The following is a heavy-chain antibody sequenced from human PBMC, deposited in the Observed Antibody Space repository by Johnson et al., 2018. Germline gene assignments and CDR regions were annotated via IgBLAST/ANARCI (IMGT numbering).Heavy chain of an antibody. CDR3: AKAAQTVACNSTTCSNYYYIDV. J-gene: IGHJ6*03. V-gene: IGHV3-30*18. CDR2: ISYDVKND. D-gene: IGHD2-2*01. Sequence: QVQLVESGGGVVQPGRSLRLSCAASGFTFSTYGMHWVRQAPGKGLEWVAIISYDVKNDFYADSLKGRFSISRDNSKNTLYLQMNNLRPKDTAVYYWAKAAQTVACNSTTCSNYYYIDVWGNGTTVTVSS. CDR1: GFTFSTYG.